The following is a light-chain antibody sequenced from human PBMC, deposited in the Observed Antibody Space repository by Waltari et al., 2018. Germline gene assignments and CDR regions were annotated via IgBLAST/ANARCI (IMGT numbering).Light chain of an antibody. CDR3: QVWDSSSVHVV. Sequence: SYVLTQPPSVSVAPGKTARITCGGNNIGSKSVHWYPQKPGQAPVLVIFDDTDRPSGIPAQFSGSNSGNTATLTISRVEAGDEADYYCQVWDSSSVHVVFGGGTKLTVL. CDR2: DDT. V-gene: IGLV3-21*04. CDR1: NIGSKS. J-gene: IGLJ2*01.